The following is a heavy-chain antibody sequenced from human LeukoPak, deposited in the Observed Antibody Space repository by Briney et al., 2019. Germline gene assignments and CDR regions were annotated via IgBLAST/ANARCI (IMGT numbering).Heavy chain of an antibody. CDR2: INPNSGGT. J-gene: IGHJ3*02. CDR1: GYPFTGYF. CDR3: ARANYYDSIGDAFDI. V-gene: IGHV1-2*04. D-gene: IGHD3-22*01. Sequence: ASVKVSCTASGYPFTGYFIHWVRQAPGQGLEWMGWINPNSGGTNYAQKFQGWVTMTRDTSINTAYMELSRLKSDDTAVYYCARANYYDSIGDAFDIWGQGTMVTVSS.